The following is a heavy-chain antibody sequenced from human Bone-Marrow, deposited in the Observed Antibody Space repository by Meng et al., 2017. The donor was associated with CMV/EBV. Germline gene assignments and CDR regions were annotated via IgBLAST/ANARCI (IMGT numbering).Heavy chain of an antibody. D-gene: IGHD6-13*01. J-gene: IGHJ4*02. Sequence: GGSLRLSCAASGFTFSSYAMHWVRQAPGKGLEWVAVISYDGSNKYYADSVKGRFTISRDNSKNTLYLQMNSLRAEDTAVYYCARDRRRQQLVSSLGYWGQGTRVTGSS. CDR2: ISYDGSNK. V-gene: IGHV3-30*04. CDR3: ARDRRRQQLVSSLGY. CDR1: GFTFSSYA.